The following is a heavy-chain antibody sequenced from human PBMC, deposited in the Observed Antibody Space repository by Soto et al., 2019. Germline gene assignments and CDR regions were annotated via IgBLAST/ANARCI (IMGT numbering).Heavy chain of an antibody. CDR1: GYTFTGYY. D-gene: IGHD2-21*02. CDR2: INPYTVGT. Sequence: QVQLVQSGSEVKEPGASVKVSCKASGYTFTGYYVLWVRQAPGQGPECMGWINPYTVGTNYAQKFQGRVTMTRDTSISTAYMELSKLISDDTAVYYCATQFHHCGGDCYRGPYFGMDVWGQRTTVTVSS. CDR3: ATQFHHCGGDCYRGPYFGMDV. V-gene: IGHV1-2*02. J-gene: IGHJ6*02.